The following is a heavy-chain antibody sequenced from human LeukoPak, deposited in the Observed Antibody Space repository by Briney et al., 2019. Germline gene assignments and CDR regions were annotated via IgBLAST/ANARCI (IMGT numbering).Heavy chain of an antibody. D-gene: IGHD2/OR15-2a*01. CDR2: IRFDGGNR. J-gene: IGHJ4*02. Sequence: GGSLRLSCAASGFTFSNGMHWVRQAPGKGLEWVAFIRFDGGNRYYADSVKGRFTISRDNAKNSLYLQMNSLRAEDTAVYYCASSEYTQGYYFDYWGQGTLVTVSS. CDR3: ASSEYTQGYYFDY. V-gene: IGHV3-30*02. CDR1: GFTFSNG.